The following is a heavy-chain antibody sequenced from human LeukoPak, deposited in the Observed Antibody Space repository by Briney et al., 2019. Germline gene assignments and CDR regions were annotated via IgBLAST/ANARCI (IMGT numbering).Heavy chain of an antibody. J-gene: IGHJ4*02. CDR3: TTGLYKSGGVDH. D-gene: IGHD2-15*01. Sequence: GGSLRLSCAASGFNFDSAWMNWVRQAPGKGLEWVGLVEHRTGGATNYAPPVKGRFTISRHVSEHTLFLEMKNLKIEDTAFYYCTTGLYKSGGVDHWGQGTLVAVSS. CDR1: GFNFDSAW. CDR2: VEHRTGGAT. V-gene: IGHV3-15*06.